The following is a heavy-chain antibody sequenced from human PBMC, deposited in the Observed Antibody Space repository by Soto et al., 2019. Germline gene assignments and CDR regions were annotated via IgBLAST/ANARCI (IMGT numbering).Heavy chain of an antibody. CDR3: ARAYSSSGQANDY. J-gene: IGHJ4*02. V-gene: IGHV3-7*01. CDR1: EFTFSSYW. CDR2: IKQDGSQQ. D-gene: IGHD6-13*01. Sequence: QPGGSLRLSCAASEFTFSSYWMSWVRQAPGKGLEWVANIKQDGSQQYYLDSVKGRFTISRDNAKNSLYLQMNSLRVEDTAVYYCARAYSSSGQANDYWGQGTLVTVSS.